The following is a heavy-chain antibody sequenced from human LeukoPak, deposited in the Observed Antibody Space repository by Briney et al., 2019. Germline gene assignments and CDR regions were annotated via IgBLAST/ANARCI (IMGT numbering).Heavy chain of an antibody. D-gene: IGHD2-15*01. CDR1: GYTFTSTY. CDR2: ITPSGT. Sequence: GASVKLSCKASGYTFTSTYMHWVRQAPGQGLEWMGIITPSGTSYAQKFQGRVTMTRNTSISTAYMELSSLRSEDTAVYYCARAGGYCGRISCPYYFDYWGQGSLVAVSS. V-gene: IGHV1-46*01. J-gene: IGHJ4*02. CDR3: ARAGGYCGRISCPYYFDY.